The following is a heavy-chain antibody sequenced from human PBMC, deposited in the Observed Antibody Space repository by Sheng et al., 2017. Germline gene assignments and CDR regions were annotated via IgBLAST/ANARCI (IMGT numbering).Heavy chain of an antibody. Sequence: QVQLVQSGAEVKKPGASVKVSCKASGYTFTSYGISWVRQAPGQGLEWMGWISAYNGNTNYAQKLQGRVTMTTDTSTSTAYMELRSLRSDDTAVYYCARVETIFGVVITSHMDVWGKGTTVTVSS. CDR3: ARVETIFGVVITSHMDV. CDR2: ISAYNGNT. V-gene: IGHV1-18*01. CDR1: GYTFTSYG. J-gene: IGHJ6*03. D-gene: IGHD3-3*01.